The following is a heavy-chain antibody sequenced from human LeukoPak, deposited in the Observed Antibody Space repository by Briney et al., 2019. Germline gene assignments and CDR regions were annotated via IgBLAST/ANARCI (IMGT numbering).Heavy chain of an antibody. CDR3: AREVPTYCGGGCYLNHDAFDI. CDR1: GYTFTGYY. D-gene: IGHD2-21*01. Sequence: GASVNVSCKASGYTFTGYYMHWVRQAPGQGLEWMGCINPISGGTNNAQKLQGGVTMTRDTSISTAYMELSRLRSDDTAVYYCAREVPTYCGGGCYLNHDAFDIWGQGTMVTVSS. J-gene: IGHJ3*02. CDR2: INPISGGT. V-gene: IGHV1-2*02.